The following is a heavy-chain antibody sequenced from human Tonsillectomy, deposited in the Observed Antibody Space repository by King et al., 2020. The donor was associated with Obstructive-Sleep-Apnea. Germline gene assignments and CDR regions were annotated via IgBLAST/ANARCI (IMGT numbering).Heavy chain of an antibody. CDR3: AREGYYYGSGNYQGY. CDR1: GYSISNGYY. D-gene: IGHD3-10*01. J-gene: IGHJ4*02. V-gene: IGHV4-38-2*02. Sequence: VQLQESGPGLVKPSETLSLTCSVFGYSISNGYYWGWIRQPPGRGLEWIGSIYHGGSTYYSPSLKSRVTISLDTSKNQFSLNLSSVTAADTAVYYCAREGYYYGSGNYQGYWGQGTLVTVSS. CDR2: IYHGGST.